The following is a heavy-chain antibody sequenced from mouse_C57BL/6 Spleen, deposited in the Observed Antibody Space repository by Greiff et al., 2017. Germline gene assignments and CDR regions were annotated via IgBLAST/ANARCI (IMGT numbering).Heavy chain of an antibody. CDR2: INYDGSST. D-gene: IGHD2-5*01. V-gene: IGHV5-16*01. CDR1: GFTFSDYY. CDR3: ARDSNYVGGYFDV. Sequence: EVKLVESEGGLVQPGSSMKLSCTASGFTFSDYYMAWVRQVPEKGLEWVANINYDGSSTYYLDSLKSRFIISRDNAKNILYLQMSSLKSEDTATYYCARDSNYVGGYFDVWGTGTTVTVSS. J-gene: IGHJ1*03.